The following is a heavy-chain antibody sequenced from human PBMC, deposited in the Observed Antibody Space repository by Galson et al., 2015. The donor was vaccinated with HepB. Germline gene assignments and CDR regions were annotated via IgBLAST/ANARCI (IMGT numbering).Heavy chain of an antibody. Sequence: SETLSLTCTVSGGSINSEYWSWIRQAAGKGPEYIRRIFMSGSSNYNPSLKSRATMSIDTSRSQISLKMKSVTAADTAMYYCAREPMLPMGFDYWGQGILVTVSS. J-gene: IGHJ4*02. D-gene: IGHD3-10*02. CDR3: AREPMLPMGFDY. V-gene: IGHV4-4*07. CDR2: IFMSGSS. CDR1: GGSINSEY.